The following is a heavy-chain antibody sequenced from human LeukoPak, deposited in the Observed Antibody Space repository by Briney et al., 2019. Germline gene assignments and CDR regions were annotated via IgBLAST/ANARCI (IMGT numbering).Heavy chain of an antibody. CDR2: IYIGGST. CDR3: ARESSSTYYLDAFDM. V-gene: IGHV4-4*07. D-gene: IGHD3-22*01. Sequence: SGTLSLTCTVSGGFINSYYWSWIRQPAGKGLEWIGRIYIGGSTNYNPSLKSRVTISVDTSKNQFSLKLTSVTAADTAVYYCARESSSTYYLDAFDMWGQGTMVTVSS. J-gene: IGHJ3*02. CDR1: GGFINSYY.